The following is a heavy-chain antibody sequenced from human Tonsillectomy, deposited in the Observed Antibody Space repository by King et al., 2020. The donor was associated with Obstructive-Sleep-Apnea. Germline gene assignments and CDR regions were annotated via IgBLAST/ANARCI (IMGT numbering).Heavy chain of an antibody. D-gene: IGHD3-10*01. V-gene: IGHV3-23*04. CDR2: ITGSGGSI. CDR1: GFIFSNSA. Sequence: VQLVESGGDLVQPGGSLRLSCAASGFIFSNSAMIWVRQAPGKGLEWVATITGSGGSISYAYSVKGRRTISRDNSKNTLFLDMNSLRVEDTAVYYCAKYYYGSGSYRYFDPWGQGTLVTVSS. J-gene: IGHJ5*02. CDR3: AKYYYGSGSYRYFDP.